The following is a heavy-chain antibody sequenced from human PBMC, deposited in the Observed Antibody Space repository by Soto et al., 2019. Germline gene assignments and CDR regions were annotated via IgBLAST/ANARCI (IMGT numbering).Heavy chain of an antibody. V-gene: IGHV3-21*01. J-gene: IGHJ6*02. CDR3: ASGPYCGGDCYHYYYYGMDV. D-gene: IGHD2-21*02. CDR2: ISSSSSYI. Sequence: EVQLVESGGGLVKPGGSLRLSCAASGFTFSSYSMNWVRQAPGKGLEWVSSISSSSSYIYYADSVKGRFTISRDNAKNSLYLQMNSLRAEDTAVYYCASGPYCGGDCYHYYYYGMDVWGQGTTVTVSS. CDR1: GFTFSSYS.